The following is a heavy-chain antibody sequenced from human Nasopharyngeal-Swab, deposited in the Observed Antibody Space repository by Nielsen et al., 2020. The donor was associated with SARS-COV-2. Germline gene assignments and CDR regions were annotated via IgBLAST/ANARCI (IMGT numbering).Heavy chain of an antibody. CDR3: ARDVGGRDNY. Sequence: GESLKISCEASGFTFSSFGMHWVRQAPGKGLEWVAFIAHDASNEYYGDSVKGRFSISRDNAKNTLYLQMNSLRAEDTAVYYCARDVGGRDNYWGQGALVTVSS. CDR1: GFTFSSFG. CDR2: IAHDASNE. J-gene: IGHJ4*02. V-gene: IGHV3-30*03. D-gene: IGHD2-15*01.